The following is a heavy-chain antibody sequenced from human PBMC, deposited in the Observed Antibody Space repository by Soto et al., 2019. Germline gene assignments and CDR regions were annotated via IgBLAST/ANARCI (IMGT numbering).Heavy chain of an antibody. CDR2: IYHSGST. V-gene: IGHV4-61*01. Sequence: SETLSLTCAVSGASVSYGSYFWSWIRQPPGKGLEWIGYIYHSGSTNYNPSPKRRVTMSLDTSENQLSLKLISVTAADTAVYYCARAPGIITGTSRLDYWGQGTLVTVSS. J-gene: IGHJ4*02. CDR3: ARAPGIITGTSRLDY. CDR1: GASVSYGSYF. D-gene: IGHD1-7*01.